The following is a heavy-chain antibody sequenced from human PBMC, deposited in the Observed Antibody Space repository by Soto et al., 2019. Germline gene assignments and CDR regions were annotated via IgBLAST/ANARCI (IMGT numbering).Heavy chain of an antibody. CDR3: ASPLGYCSGGSCRDALDI. Sequence: QPGGSLRLSCAASGFTFSSYSMNWVRQAPGKGLEWVSYISSSSSTIYCADAVKGRFTISRDNAKNSLYLQMNSLRAEDTAVYYCASPLGYCSGGSCRDALDIWGQGTMVTVSS. V-gene: IGHV3-48*01. J-gene: IGHJ3*02. D-gene: IGHD2-15*01. CDR2: ISSSSSTI. CDR1: GFTFSSYS.